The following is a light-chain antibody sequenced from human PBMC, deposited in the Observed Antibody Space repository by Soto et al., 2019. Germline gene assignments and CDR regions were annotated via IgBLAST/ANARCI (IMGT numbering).Light chain of an antibody. Sequence: EIVMTQSPATLSVSPGERATLSCRASQSVSGSYLAWYQQKPGQAPRLLIYGASSRATGIPDRFSGSGSGTDFTLNISRLEPEDFAVYYCHQYSSSPLTFGGGTKVDI. CDR3: HQYSSSPLT. J-gene: IGKJ4*01. CDR1: QSVSGSY. CDR2: GAS. V-gene: IGKV3-20*01.